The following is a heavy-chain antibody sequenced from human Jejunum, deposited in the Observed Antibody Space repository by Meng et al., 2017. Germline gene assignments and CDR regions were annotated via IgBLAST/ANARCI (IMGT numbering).Heavy chain of an antibody. CDR1: GASISSNNR. CDR2: IYHGGDT. Sequence: QVQLQESGPGLVRPSGTLTLHCSVPGASISSNNRWTWVRQPPGRGLEWIGEIYHGGDTNYNPSLTSPVTISVDKSKNQFTLRLNSVTAADTAIYYCARDWGCRDGYCFSGLLEFWGQGILVTVSS. J-gene: IGHJ4*02. V-gene: IGHV4-4*02. CDR3: ARDWGCRDGYCFSGLLEF. D-gene: IGHD2-15*01.